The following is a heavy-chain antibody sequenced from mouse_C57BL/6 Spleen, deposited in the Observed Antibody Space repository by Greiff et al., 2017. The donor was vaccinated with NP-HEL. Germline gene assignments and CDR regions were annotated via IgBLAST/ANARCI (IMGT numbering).Heavy chain of an antibody. V-gene: IGHV1-64*01. CDR3: ARRGNYYGSRSMDY. J-gene: IGHJ4*01. D-gene: IGHD1-1*01. Sequence: VQLQQPGAELVKPGASVKLSCKASGYTFTSYWMHWVKQRPGQGLEWIGMIHPNSGSTNYNEKFKSKATLTVDKSSSTAYMQLSSLTSEDSAVYYCARRGNYYGSRSMDYWGQGTSVTVSS. CDR2: IHPNSGST. CDR1: GYTFTSYW.